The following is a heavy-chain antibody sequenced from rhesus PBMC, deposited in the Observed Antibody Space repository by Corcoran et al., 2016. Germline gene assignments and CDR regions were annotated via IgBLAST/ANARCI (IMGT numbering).Heavy chain of an antibody. CDR2: IGESVGSL. J-gene: IGHJ4*01. CDR3: TSSPHAGVVVATPGDY. Sequence: DVQLVESGGGLVKPGGSLRLSCVASGFTFSSYEMHWVRQAPGKGLEWVSVIGESVGSLYSADSVKRRFTISRENAKNSLFMQMNSLRAEDTAVYYCTSSPHAGVVVATPGDYWGQGVLVTVSS. CDR1: GFTFSSYE. D-gene: IGHD2-21*01. V-gene: IGHV3-100*02.